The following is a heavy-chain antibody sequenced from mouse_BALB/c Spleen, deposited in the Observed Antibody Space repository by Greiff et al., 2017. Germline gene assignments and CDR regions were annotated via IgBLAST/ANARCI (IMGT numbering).Heavy chain of an antibody. CDR1: GYSITSDYA. Sequence: EVQLQESGPGLVKPSQSLSLTCTVTGYSITSDYAWNWIRQFPGNKLEWMGYISYSGSTSYNPSLKSRISITRDTSKNQFFLQLNSVTTEDTATYYCARSDGTLYYYAMDYWGQGTSVTVSS. D-gene: IGHD4-1*01. J-gene: IGHJ4*01. V-gene: IGHV3-2*02. CDR3: ARSDGTLYYYAMDY. CDR2: ISYSGST.